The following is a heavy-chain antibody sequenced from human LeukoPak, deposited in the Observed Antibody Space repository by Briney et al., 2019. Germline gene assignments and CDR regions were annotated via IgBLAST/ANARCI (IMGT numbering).Heavy chain of an antibody. J-gene: IGHJ6*02. Sequence: GGSLRLSCAASGFTFSSYAMHWVRQAPGKGLEYVSAISSNGGSTYYANSVKGRFTISRDNSKNTLYLQMGSLRAEDMAVYYCARDLGGPTKYYYYDYGMDVWGQGTTVTVSS. CDR2: ISSNGGST. CDR3: ARDLGGPTKYYYYDYGMDV. D-gene: IGHD4-23*01. CDR1: GFTFSSYA. V-gene: IGHV3-64*01.